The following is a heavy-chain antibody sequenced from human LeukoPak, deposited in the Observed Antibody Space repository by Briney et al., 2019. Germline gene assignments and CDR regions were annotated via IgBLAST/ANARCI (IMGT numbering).Heavy chain of an antibody. D-gene: IGHD3-16*01. CDR3: ARGRGDYPDYYYMDV. V-gene: IGHV1-69*05. Sequence: SVKVSCKASGGTFSSYAISWVRQAPGQGLEWMGGIIPIFGTANYAQKFQGRVTITTDESTSTAYMELSSLRSEDTAVYYCARGRGDYPDYYYMDVWGKGTTVTVSS. CDR1: GGTFSSYA. CDR2: IIPIFGTA. J-gene: IGHJ6*03.